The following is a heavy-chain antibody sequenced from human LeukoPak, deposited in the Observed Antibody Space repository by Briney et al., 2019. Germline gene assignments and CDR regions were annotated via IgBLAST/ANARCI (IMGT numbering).Heavy chain of an antibody. CDR1: GGSISSGGYY. D-gene: IGHD2-15*01. V-gene: IGHV4-31*03. CDR3: ARSGVVVAAVGY. Sequence: PSQTLSLTCTVSGGSISSGGYYWSWIRQHPGKGLEWIGYIYYSGSTYYNPSLKSRVTISVDTSKNQFSLKLSSVTAADTAVYYCARSGVVVAAVGYWGQGTLVTVSS. CDR2: IYYSGST. J-gene: IGHJ4*02.